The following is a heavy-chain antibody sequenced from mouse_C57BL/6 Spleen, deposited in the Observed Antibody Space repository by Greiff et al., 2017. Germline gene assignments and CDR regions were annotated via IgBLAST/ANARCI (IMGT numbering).Heavy chain of an antibody. CDR2: IYPGSGST. CDR3: ARDTPGDY. CDR1: GYTFTSYW. J-gene: IGHJ2*01. V-gene: IGHV1-55*01. Sequence: QVQLKESGAELVKPGASVKMSCKASGYTFTSYWLTWVKQRPGQGLEWIGDIYPGSGSTNYNEKFKSKATLTVDTSSSTAYMQLSSLTSEDSAVYYCARDTPGDYWGQGTTLTVSS.